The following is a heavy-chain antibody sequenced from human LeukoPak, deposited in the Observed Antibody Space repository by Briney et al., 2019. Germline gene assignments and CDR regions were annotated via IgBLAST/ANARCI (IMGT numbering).Heavy chain of an antibody. CDR1: GYSFSSFW. D-gene: IGHD3-10*01. V-gene: IGHV5-51*01. CDR2: IYPGESDT. CDR3: ARDSHGVFLDD. Sequence: GESLKISCKGSGYSFSSFWIGWVRQMPGKGLEWMGIIYPGESDTRYSPSFQGQVTISGDKSVSTAFPQWSSLRASDTAIYYCARDSHGVFLDDWGQGALVTVS. J-gene: IGHJ4*02.